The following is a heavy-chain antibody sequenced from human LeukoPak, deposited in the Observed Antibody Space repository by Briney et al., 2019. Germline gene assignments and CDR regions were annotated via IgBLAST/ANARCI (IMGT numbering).Heavy chain of an antibody. D-gene: IGHD3-10*01. CDR2: ISGSGGST. J-gene: IGHJ4*02. V-gene: IGHV3-23*01. Sequence: GGSLRLSCAASGFTFSSYAMSWVRQAPGKGLEWVSAISGSGGSTYYADSVKGRFTISRDNSKSTLYIQMNSLRDEDTAVYYCARAKPKNMVRGLIMRRESRYYFDYWGQGTLVTVPS. CDR1: GFTFSSYA. CDR3: ARAKPKNMVRGLIMRRESRYYFDY.